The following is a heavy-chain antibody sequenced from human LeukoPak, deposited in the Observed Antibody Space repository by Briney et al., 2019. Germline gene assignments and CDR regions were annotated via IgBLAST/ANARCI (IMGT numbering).Heavy chain of an antibody. CDR1: GFTVSSND. D-gene: IGHD1-26*01. V-gene: IGHV3-66*01. Sequence: GGSLRFSCAASGFTVSSNDMSWVRQAPGKGLEWVSLIYSGRSTYYADSVKGRFIISRDNSKNTLYLQMNSLRAEDTAVYYCARYSGTFSNSYFDCWGQGTLVTVSS. CDR2: IYSGRST. CDR3: ARYSGTFSNSYFDC. J-gene: IGHJ4*02.